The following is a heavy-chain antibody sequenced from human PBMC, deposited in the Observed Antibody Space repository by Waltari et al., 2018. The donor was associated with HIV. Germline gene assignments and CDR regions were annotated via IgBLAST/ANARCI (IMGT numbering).Heavy chain of an antibody. J-gene: IGHJ6*01. CDR1: SDSLSCNRAA. V-gene: IGHV6-1*02. CDR3: VRDSYGFDI. CDR2: TFYRSQWRF. Sequence: QVRLQQSGPGLMKTSQTLSLTCHISSDSLSCNRAAWNWVRRPPSRGFEWLGKTFYRSQWRFDYAGSMKGRLSISVDIAMNQFSLHLTSLIPDDTATYYCVRDSYGFDIWGQGNPV.